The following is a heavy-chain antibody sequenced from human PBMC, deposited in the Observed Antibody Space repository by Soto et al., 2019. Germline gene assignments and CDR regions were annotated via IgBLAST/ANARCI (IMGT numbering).Heavy chain of an antibody. D-gene: IGHD2-15*01. CDR2: IKRKIDGEAT. CDR3: TTGSVEGV. CDR1: GFSFSNAW. Sequence: EVQLVESGGGLVKPGGSLRLSCAASGFSFSNAWMNWVRQAPGKGLEWVGRIKRKIDGEATDYAGPVKGRFTVFRDDSKSALYLQMNSLKGDDTAGYYCTTGSVEGVWGQGTTVTVS. V-gene: IGHV3-15*07. J-gene: IGHJ6*02.